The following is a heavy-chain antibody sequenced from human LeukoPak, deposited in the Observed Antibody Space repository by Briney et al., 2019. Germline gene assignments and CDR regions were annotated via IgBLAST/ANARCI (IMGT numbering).Heavy chain of an antibody. CDR2: ISPKSGVT. Sequence: ASVKVSCKASGYTFTGYYMHWVRQAPGQGLEWMGWISPKSGVTNYAQKFQGRVTMTSDPSISTAYMELSRLTSDDTAVYYCARPEGSYYYGPGVWFDPWGQGTLVTVSS. D-gene: IGHD3-10*01. V-gene: IGHV1-2*02. CDR3: ARPEGSYYYGPGVWFDP. J-gene: IGHJ5*02. CDR1: GYTFTGYY.